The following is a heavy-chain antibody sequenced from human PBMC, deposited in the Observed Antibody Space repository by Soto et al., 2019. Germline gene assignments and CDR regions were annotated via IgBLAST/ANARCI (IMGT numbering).Heavy chain of an antibody. J-gene: IGHJ4*02. CDR2: IDNSGST. Sequence: SVTLSLTCTVSGASVSTGVYYWTWIRQHPGKGLEWIGYIDNSGSTYYNLSLTGRVDISVDTSKNEFSLNLQSLTAADTAFYYCAGAVSDFDVRRYRTSYFDQWGQGILVTVSS. CDR3: AGAVSDFDVRRYRTSYFDQ. D-gene: IGHD3-10*02. V-gene: IGHV4-31*03. CDR1: GASVSTGVYY.